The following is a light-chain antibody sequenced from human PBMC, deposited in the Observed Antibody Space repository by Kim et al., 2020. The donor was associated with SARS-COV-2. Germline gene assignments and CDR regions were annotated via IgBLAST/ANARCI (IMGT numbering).Light chain of an antibody. CDR2: NDD. J-gene: IGLJ3*02. Sequence: APGKTAGFTCGGSNIETKSVHWYQQKPGQAPLLVIYNDDDRPSGIPERFSGSNSGNTATLIISRVEAGDEADYYCQVWDSSGDHWVFGGGTQLTVL. CDR1: NIETKS. CDR3: QVWDSSGDHWV. V-gene: IGLV3-21*04.